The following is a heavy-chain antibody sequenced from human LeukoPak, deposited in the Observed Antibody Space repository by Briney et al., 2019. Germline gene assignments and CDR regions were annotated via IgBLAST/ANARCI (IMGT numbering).Heavy chain of an antibody. Sequence: GGSLRLSCAASGFTFSSYSMNWVRQAPGKGLEWVSYISSSSSTIYYADSVKGRFTISRDNAKNSLYLQMNSLRAEDTAVYYCARDNRYDYVWGSYSSTLDYWGQGTLVTVSS. J-gene: IGHJ4*02. CDR2: ISSSSSTI. CDR1: GFTFSSYS. CDR3: ARDNRYDYVWGSYSSTLDY. D-gene: IGHD3-16*01. V-gene: IGHV3-48*01.